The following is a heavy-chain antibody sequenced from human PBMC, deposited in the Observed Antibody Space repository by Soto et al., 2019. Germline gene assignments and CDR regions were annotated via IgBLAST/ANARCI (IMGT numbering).Heavy chain of an antibody. CDR3: AKLLGDFWSGYHSAFDY. D-gene: IGHD3-3*01. J-gene: IGHJ4*02. V-gene: IGHV3-23*01. CDR2: ISGSGGST. Sequence: GSLRLSCAASGFTFSSYAMSWVRQAPGKGLEWVSAISGSGGSTYYADSVKGRFTISRDNSKNTLYLQMNSLRAEDTAVYYCAKLLGDFWSGYHSAFDYWGQGTLVTVSS. CDR1: GFTFSSYA.